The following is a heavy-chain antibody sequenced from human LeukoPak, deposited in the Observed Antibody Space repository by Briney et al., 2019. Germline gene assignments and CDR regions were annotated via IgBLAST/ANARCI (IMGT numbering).Heavy chain of an antibody. D-gene: IGHD5-12*01. CDR2: ISWNSGSI. V-gene: IGHV3-9*01. CDR1: GFTFDDYA. J-gene: IGHJ4*02. Sequence: GRSLRLSCAAYGFTFDDYAMHWVRQAPGKGLEWVSGISWNSGSIGYADSVKGRFTISRDNAKNSLYLQMSSLRAEDTALYYCARSSGYSGYDTIDYWGQGTLVTVSS. CDR3: ARSSGYSGYDTIDY.